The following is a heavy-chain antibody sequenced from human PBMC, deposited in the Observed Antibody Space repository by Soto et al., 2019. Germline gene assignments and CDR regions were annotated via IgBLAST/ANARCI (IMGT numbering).Heavy chain of an antibody. CDR3: GKGGRRVR. CDR1: TFNFTIYA. D-gene: IGHD3-16*01. CDR2: ISYDGRDK. V-gene: IGHV3-30*04. J-gene: IGHJ4*02. Sequence: QVQLVESGGGVVQPGTSLRLSCAASTFNFTIYAMHWVRQAPGKGLEWVAVISYDGRDKFYADSVKGRFTISRDNSKHTVYLHRNCLVNDVTAMYHCGKGGRRVRWGQETLV.